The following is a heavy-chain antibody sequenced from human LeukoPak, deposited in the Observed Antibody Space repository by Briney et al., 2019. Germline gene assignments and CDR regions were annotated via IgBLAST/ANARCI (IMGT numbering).Heavy chain of an antibody. CDR1: GFTFTSYA. CDR3: AKDRGYSGTSYFDY. CDR2: ISGSGGST. V-gene: IGHV3-23*01. Sequence: QPGGSLRLSCAASGFTFTSYAMSWVRQAPGKGLERVSSISGSGGSTSYADSVKGRFTISRDNSKNTLYLQMNSLRAEDTAVYFCAKDRGYSGTSYFDYWGQGTLVTVST. J-gene: IGHJ4*02. D-gene: IGHD5-18*01.